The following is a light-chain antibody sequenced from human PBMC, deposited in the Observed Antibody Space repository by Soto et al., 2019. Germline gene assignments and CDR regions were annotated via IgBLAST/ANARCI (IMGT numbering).Light chain of an antibody. Sequence: DIQVTQAPSSLSASVGDRVTITCRASQSISTYLHWYEQKSGKAPKLLIYAASILQTGVPSRFSGSGSGTDFTLTISSLQPEDFATYYCQQSYRTPRTVGQGTKVEIK. CDR1: QSISTY. CDR3: QQSYRTPRT. J-gene: IGKJ1*01. CDR2: AAS. V-gene: IGKV1-39*01.